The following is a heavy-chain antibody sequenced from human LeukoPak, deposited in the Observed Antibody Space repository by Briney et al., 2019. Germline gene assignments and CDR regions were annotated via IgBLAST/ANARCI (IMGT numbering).Heavy chain of an antibody. CDR3: ARDGTTAGSWFDP. Sequence: PSETLSLTCTVSGGSISSGGYYWSCIRQHPGKGLEWIGYIYYSGSTYYNPSLKSRVTISVDTSKNQFSLKLSSVTAADTAVYYCARDGTTAGSWFDPWGQGTLVTVSS. CDR1: GGSISSGGYY. V-gene: IGHV4-31*03. CDR2: IYYSGST. D-gene: IGHD4-11*01. J-gene: IGHJ5*02.